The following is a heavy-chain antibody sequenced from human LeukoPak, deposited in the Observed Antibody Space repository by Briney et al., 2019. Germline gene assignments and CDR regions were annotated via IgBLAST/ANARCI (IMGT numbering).Heavy chain of an antibody. D-gene: IGHD2-15*01. CDR1: EYTFTGYY. Sequence: ASVKVSCKASEYTFTGYYMHWVRQAPGQGLEWMGWINPNSGGTNYAQKFQGRVTMTRDTSISTAYMELSRLRSDDTAVHYCARDAVYCSGGSCYSTGTDYWGQGTLVTVSS. J-gene: IGHJ4*02. CDR3: ARDAVYCSGGSCYSTGTDY. CDR2: INPNSGGT. V-gene: IGHV1-2*02.